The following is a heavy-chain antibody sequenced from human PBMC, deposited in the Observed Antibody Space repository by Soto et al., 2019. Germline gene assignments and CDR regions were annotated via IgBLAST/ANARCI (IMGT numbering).Heavy chain of an antibody. V-gene: IGHV1-69*12. CDR3: ASGGGDYFLYNVWKQIDY. D-gene: IGHD4-17*01. J-gene: IGHJ4*02. Sequence: QVQLVQSGAEVKKPGSSVKVSCKASGGTFSSYAISWVRQAPGQGLEWMGGIIPIFGTANYAQKFQGRVTITADESTSTAYMEMSSLRSEDTAVYYCASGGGDYFLYNVWKQIDYWGQGTLVTVSS. CDR2: IIPIFGTA. CDR1: GGTFSSYA.